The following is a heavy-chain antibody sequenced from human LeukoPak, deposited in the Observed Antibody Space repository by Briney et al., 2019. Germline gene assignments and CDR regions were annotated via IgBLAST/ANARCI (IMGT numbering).Heavy chain of an antibody. CDR1: VGSIRSSSYY. Sequence: SETLSLTCTVPVGSIRSSSYYWGWIRQPPRKGLEWIGDIYYNGSTYSIQSLISRVTISVDTSKNQYSLKLSAVTAADSSLEDGASAQLVRGDAFDYWGQGTMVTVSS. CDR2: IYYNGST. D-gene: IGHD6-13*01. V-gene: IGHV4-39*01. CDR3: ASAQLVRGDAFDY. J-gene: IGHJ3*01.